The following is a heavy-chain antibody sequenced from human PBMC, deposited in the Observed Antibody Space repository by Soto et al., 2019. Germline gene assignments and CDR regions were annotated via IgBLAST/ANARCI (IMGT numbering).Heavy chain of an antibody. CDR1: GFTFSNAW. J-gene: IGHJ6*02. CDR2: IKSKTDGGTT. Sequence: GGSPRLSCAASGFTFSNAWMNWVRQAPGKGLEWVGRIKSKTDGGTTDYAAPVKGRFTISRDDSKNTLYLQMNSLKTEDTAVYYCTTDQTYYYDSSGYIHYGMDVWGQGTTVTVSS. D-gene: IGHD3-22*01. CDR3: TTDQTYYYDSSGYIHYGMDV. V-gene: IGHV3-15*07.